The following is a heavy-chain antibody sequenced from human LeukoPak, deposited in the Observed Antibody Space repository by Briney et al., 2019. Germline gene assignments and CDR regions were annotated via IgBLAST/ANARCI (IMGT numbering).Heavy chain of an antibody. J-gene: IGHJ3*02. CDR1: GFTFSYYS. V-gene: IGHV3-21*01. CDR2: TSVSSRCI. CDR3: ARDKVNTGLDAFDI. Sequence: GGSLRLSCAAYGFTFSYYSLNWVRHAPGQGLKWISSTSVSSRCIYYEDSVKGRLTISRDNDKNSLYLKMNSLRAEDTALYYCARDKVNTGLDAFDIWGQGTMVTVSS. D-gene: IGHD5-18*01.